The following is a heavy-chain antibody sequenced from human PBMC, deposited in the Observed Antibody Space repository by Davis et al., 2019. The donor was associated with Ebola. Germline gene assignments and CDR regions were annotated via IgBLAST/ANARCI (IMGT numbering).Heavy chain of an antibody. J-gene: IGHJ4*02. Sequence: SVKVSCKASGGTFSSYAISWVRQAPGQGLEWMGGIIPIFGTANYAQKFQGRVTITADESTSTAYMELNSLRAEDTAVYYCARNIGYSGYDDYWGQGTLVTVSS. V-gene: IGHV1-69*13. D-gene: IGHD5-12*01. CDR1: GGTFSSYA. CDR3: ARNIGYSGYDDY. CDR2: IIPIFGTA.